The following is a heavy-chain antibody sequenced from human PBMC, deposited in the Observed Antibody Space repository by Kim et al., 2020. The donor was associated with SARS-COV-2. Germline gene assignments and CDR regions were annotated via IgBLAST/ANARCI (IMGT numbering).Heavy chain of an antibody. V-gene: IGHV1-18*01. CDR2: ISAYNGNT. CDR1: GYTFTSYG. D-gene: IGHD3-10*01. Sequence: ASVKVSCKASGYTFTSYGISWVRQAPGQGLEWMGWISAYNGNTNYAQKLQGRVTMTTDTSTSTAYMELRSLRSDDTAVYYCARGSITMVRGVIFPDWYFDLWGRGTLVTVSS. J-gene: IGHJ2*01. CDR3: ARGSITMVRGVIFPDWYFDL.